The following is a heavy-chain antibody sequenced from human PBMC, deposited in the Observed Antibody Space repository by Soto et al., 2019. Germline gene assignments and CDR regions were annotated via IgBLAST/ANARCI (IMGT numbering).Heavy chain of an antibody. J-gene: IGHJ6*02. Sequence: GGSLRLSCAASGFTFSSYGMHWVRQAPGKGLEWVAVIWYDGSNKYYADSVKGRFTISRDNSKNTLYLQMNSLRAEDTAVYYCARDSCSGGSCYSAYCGMDVWGQGTTVTVSS. V-gene: IGHV3-33*01. CDR3: ARDSCSGGSCYSAYCGMDV. CDR2: IWYDGSNK. D-gene: IGHD2-15*01. CDR1: GFTFSSYG.